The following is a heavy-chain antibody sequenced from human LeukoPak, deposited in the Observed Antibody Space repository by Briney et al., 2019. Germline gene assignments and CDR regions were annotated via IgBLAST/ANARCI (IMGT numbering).Heavy chain of an antibody. CDR2: INHSGST. Sequence: SETLSLTCAVYGGSFSGYYWSWIRQPPGKGLEWIGEINHSGSTNYNPSLKSRVTISVDTSKNQFSLKLSSVTAADTAVYYCARGQRRYNWNERSYYFDYWGQGTLVTVSS. V-gene: IGHV4-34*01. D-gene: IGHD1-20*01. CDR3: ARGQRRYNWNERSYYFDY. J-gene: IGHJ4*02. CDR1: GGSFSGYY.